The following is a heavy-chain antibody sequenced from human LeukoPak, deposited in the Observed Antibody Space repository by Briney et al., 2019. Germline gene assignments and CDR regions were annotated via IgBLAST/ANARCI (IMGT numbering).Heavy chain of an antibody. V-gene: IGHV1-24*01. J-gene: IGHJ3*02. D-gene: IGHD3-22*01. CDR2: FDPEDGET. CDR1: GYTLTELS. CDR3: ATLEYYDSSGYKRAGAFDI. Sequence: ASVKLSCKVSGYTLTELSMHWVRQAHGKGLEWKGGFDPEDGETIYAQTFQVRVTMTEDTSTDTAYMELSSLRSEDTAVYYCATLEYYDSSGYKRAGAFDIWGQGTMVTVSS.